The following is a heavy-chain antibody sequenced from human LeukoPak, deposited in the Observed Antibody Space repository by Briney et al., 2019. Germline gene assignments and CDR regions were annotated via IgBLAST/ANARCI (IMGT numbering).Heavy chain of an antibody. CDR1: GFTFSSYS. CDR3: ARDPPSDYYDILTGYFDY. V-gene: IGHV3-21*01. CDR2: ISSSSSYI. D-gene: IGHD3-9*01. Sequence: GGSLRLSCAASGFTFSSYSMNWVRQAPGKGLEWVSSISSSSSYIYYADSVKGRFTISRDNAKNSLYLQMKSLRAEDTALYYCARDPPSDYYDILTGYFDYWGQGTLVTVSS. J-gene: IGHJ4*02.